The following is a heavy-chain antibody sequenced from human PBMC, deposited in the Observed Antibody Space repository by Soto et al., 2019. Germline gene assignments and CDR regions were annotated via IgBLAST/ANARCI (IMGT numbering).Heavy chain of an antibody. V-gene: IGHV3-48*03. J-gene: IGHJ1*01. D-gene: IGHD3-10*01. Sequence: GGSLRLSCAASGFTLNSYELNWVRQAPGKGLEWVSYISSSGSTIYYADSVKGRFTISRDDAKNSLYLQMNSLRAEDTAVYYCARGPRRPFGYCQHWGQGTRVT. CDR2: ISSSGSTI. CDR1: GFTLNSYE. CDR3: ARGPRRPFGYCQH.